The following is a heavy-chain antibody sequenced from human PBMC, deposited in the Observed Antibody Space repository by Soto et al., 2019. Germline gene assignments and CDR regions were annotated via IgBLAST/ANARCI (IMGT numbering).Heavy chain of an antibody. CDR1: GFTFSSYA. V-gene: IGHV3-23*01. J-gene: IGHJ6*02. Sequence: DVQLLESGGHLVQPGGSLRLSCAASGFTFSSYAMSWVRQAPGKGLEWVSSVSAGGDMTYYSDSVQGRFTISRDNSNNALFLQMNGLRIEDTALYYCARGDRGGSGSPASYYYSGLDVWGQGTTVTVS. D-gene: IGHD3-10*01. CDR2: VSAGGDMT. CDR3: ARGDRGGSGSPASYYYSGLDV.